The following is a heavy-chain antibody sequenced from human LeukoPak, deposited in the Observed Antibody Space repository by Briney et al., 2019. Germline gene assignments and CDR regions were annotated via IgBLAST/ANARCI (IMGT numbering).Heavy chain of an antibody. D-gene: IGHD2-2*03. V-gene: IGHV3-7*01. CDR2: IKPDGGEK. Sequence: GGSLRLSCAASGFTFSSYMMTWVRQAPGKGLEWVANIKPDGGEKFYVDSVRGRFTISRDNAKNSLYLQMNSLRAEDTAVYYCARDYLDIVVVPAAIDVWGKGTTVTVSS. CDR3: ARDYLDIVVVPAAIDV. CDR1: GFTFSSYM. J-gene: IGHJ6*04.